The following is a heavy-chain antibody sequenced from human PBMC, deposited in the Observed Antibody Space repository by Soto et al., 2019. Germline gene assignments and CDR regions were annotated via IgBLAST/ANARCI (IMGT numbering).Heavy chain of an antibody. CDR2: IYHSGST. CDR3: ARAAAAYCTSGNCSHYFDY. Sequence: SETLSLTCAFSDYSISIGYYGAWIRQPPGTGLEWIGTIYHSGSTYYSPSLKGRVTISVDKSTNQFSLRLSSVTAADTAVYYCARAAAAYCTSGNCSHYFDYWGRGTLVTVSS. V-gene: IGHV4-38-2*01. CDR1: DYSISIGYY. D-gene: IGHD2-15*01. J-gene: IGHJ4*02.